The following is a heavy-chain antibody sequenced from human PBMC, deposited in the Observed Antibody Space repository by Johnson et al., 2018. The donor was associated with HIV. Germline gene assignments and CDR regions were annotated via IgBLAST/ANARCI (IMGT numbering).Heavy chain of an antibody. D-gene: IGHD6-6*01. V-gene: IGHV3-66*02. CDR2: LYSGGST. CDR1: GFTVSSNY. CDR3: ARDILEYSSSVPDAFDI. Sequence: VQLVESGGGLVQPGRSLRLSCAASGFTVSSNYMTWVRQAPGKGLEWVSILYSGGSTYYADSVKGRFSISRDNSKNTLYLQMNRLRAEDTAVDYCARDILEYSSSVPDAFDIWGQGTMVTVSS. J-gene: IGHJ3*02.